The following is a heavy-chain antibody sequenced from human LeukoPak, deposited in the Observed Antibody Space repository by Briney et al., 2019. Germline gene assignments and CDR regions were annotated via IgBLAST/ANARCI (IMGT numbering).Heavy chain of an antibody. J-gene: IGHJ1*01. D-gene: IGHD3-22*01. CDR3: ARGFYYDSSGYYYSAYFQH. V-gene: IGHV3-21*01. CDR2: ISSSSSYI. Sequence: GGSLRLSCAASGFTFSSYSMNWIRQAPGKGLEWVSSISSSSSYIYYADSVKGRYTISRDNAKNSLYLQMNSLSAQDTAVYYCARGFYYDSSGYYYSAYFQHWGQGTLVTVSS. CDR1: GFTFSSYS.